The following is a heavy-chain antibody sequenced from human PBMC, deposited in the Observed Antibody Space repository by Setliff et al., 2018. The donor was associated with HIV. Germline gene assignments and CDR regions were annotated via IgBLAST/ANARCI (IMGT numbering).Heavy chain of an antibody. V-gene: IGHV4-59*12. CDR1: GGSISGYY. Sequence: PSETLSLTCNVSGGSISGYYWSWIRQSPGKGLEWIGELNYVGVTNHNPSLKSRVTISVEASKRQWSLKLNSVTAADTAVYYCARTHYNFNLLEYYYYYYMDVWGKGTTVTVSS. CDR3: ARTHYNFNLLEYYYYYYMDV. J-gene: IGHJ6*03. D-gene: IGHD3-3*01. CDR2: LNYVGVT.